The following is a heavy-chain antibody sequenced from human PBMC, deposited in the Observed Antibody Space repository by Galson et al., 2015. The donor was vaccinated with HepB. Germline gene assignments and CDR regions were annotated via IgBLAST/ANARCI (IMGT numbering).Heavy chain of an antibody. V-gene: IGHV1-2*02. Sequence: SVKVSCKASGYTFTDYYMHWVRQAPGQGLEWMGWINPDSGGTKYAQNFQGRVTMTRDTSISTAYLDLSSLTSDDTAVYYCARPPSSKASCLRSWGQGTLVTVSS. CDR3: ARPPSSKASCLRS. J-gene: IGHJ5*02. CDR1: GYTFTDYY. D-gene: IGHD2-2*01. CDR2: INPDSGGT.